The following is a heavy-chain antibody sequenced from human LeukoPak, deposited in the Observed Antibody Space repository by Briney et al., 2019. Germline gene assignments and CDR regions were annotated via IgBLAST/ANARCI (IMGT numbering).Heavy chain of an antibody. CDR3: ARVGSGSDFWSGYYFDY. Sequence: SEALSLTCTVSGDSISSYYWSWIRQPPGKGLEWIGYIYYSGDTNYNPSLKSRVTISIDTSKNQFSLKLSSVTAADTAVYYCARVGSGSDFWSGYYFDYWGQGNLVTVSS. J-gene: IGHJ4*02. CDR2: IYYSGDT. D-gene: IGHD3-3*01. CDR1: GDSISSYY. V-gene: IGHV4-59*01.